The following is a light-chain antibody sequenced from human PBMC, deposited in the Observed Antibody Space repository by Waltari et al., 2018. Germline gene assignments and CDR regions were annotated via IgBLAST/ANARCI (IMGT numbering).Light chain of an antibody. J-gene: IGKJ1*01. CDR1: QSVSRT. CDR3: QKYGTVPAT. Sequence: EIVLTQSPGTLSLSPGERATLACRASQSVSRTLAWYQQKPGQAPRLLIYGASTRATVIPDRFSGSGFGTDFSLTISRLEPEDFAVYYCQKYGTVPATFGQGTTVEIK. CDR2: GAS. V-gene: IGKV3-20*01.